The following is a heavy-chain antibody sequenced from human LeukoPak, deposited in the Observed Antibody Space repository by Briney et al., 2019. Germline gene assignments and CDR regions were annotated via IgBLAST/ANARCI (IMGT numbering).Heavy chain of an antibody. V-gene: IGHV1-18*01. D-gene: IGHD3-22*01. J-gene: IGHJ4*02. CDR1: GYTFTSYG. CDR2: ISAYNGNT. Sequence: ASVKVSCKASGYTFTSYGISWVRQAPGQGLEWMGWISAYNGNTNYAQKLQGRVTMTTDASTSTAYMELRSLRSDDTAVYYCARDDITMIVVGMPFDYWGQGTLVTVSS. CDR3: ARDDITMIVVGMPFDY.